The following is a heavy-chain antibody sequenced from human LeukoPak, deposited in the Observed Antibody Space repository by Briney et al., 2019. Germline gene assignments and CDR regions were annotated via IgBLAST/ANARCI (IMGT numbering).Heavy chain of an antibody. CDR2: INHSGST. Sequence: SETLSLTCAVYGGSFSAYYWSWIRQPPGKGLEWIGEINHSGSTNYNPSLKSRVTISLDTSKNQFSLKLSSETATDTAVYYCASTERCSTTCPLDYWGQGTLVTVSS. D-gene: IGHD2-2*01. CDR1: GGSFSAYY. V-gene: IGHV4-34*01. J-gene: IGHJ4*02. CDR3: ASTERCSTTCPLDY.